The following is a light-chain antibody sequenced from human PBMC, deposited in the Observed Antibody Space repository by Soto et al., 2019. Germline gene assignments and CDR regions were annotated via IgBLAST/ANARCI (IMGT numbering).Light chain of an antibody. J-gene: IGKJ1*01. CDR1: QSVSSSY. CDR3: QQYCSSSWT. V-gene: IGKV3-20*01. Sequence: EIVLTQSPGTLSLSPGGRATLSCRASQSVSSSYLAWYQQKPGQAPRLLIYGASSRATGIPDRFSGSGSETDFTLTISRLEPEDFAVYYCQQYCSSSWTFGQGTKVEIK. CDR2: GAS.